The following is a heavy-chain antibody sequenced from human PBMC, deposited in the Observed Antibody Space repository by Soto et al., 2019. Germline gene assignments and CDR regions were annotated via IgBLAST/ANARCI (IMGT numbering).Heavy chain of an antibody. D-gene: IGHD4-17*01. J-gene: IGHJ6*03. CDR2: IKQDRSEK. Sequence: GGSLRLSCAASGFTFSRYWMSWVRQAPGKGLEWVANIKQDRSEKYYVDSVKGRFTISRDNAKNSLYLQMNSLRAEDTAVYYCSREMDGDYGRHMDVWGKGTTVTVSS. CDR3: SREMDGDYGRHMDV. CDR1: GFTFSRYW. V-gene: IGHV3-7*01.